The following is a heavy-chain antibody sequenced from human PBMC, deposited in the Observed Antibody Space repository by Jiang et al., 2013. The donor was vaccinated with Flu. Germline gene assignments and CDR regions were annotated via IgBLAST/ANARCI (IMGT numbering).Heavy chain of an antibody. J-gene: IGHJ4*02. V-gene: IGHV5-51*01. D-gene: IGHD3-22*01. Sequence: GAEVKKPGESLKISCKGSGNSFTNYWIGWVRRCPEKAWSGWGSSILVTLXPDIVRLPKARSPCQPTSPSHRYLQWSSLRASDTAMYYCARLDPDYSDYRGPPGYFDYWGQGTLVTVSS. CDR1: GNSFTNYW. CDR3: ARLDPDYSDYRGPPGYFDY. CDR2: SILVTLXP.